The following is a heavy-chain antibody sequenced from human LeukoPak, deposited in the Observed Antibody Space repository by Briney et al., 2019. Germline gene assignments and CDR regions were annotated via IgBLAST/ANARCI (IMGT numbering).Heavy chain of an antibody. CDR3: AKLRWPEGDRSSFDF. CDR1: GYSFTTYW. J-gene: IGHJ4*02. V-gene: IGHV5-51*01. D-gene: IGHD4-23*01. Sequence: GESLKISCQASGYSFTTYWIGWVRQLPGKGLEWMGIIYPRDSDTKYSPSFQGQVTISADKSISTAYLQWTSLKPSNTAMYYCAKLRWPEGDRSSFDFWGQGTLVTVSS. CDR2: IYPRDSDT.